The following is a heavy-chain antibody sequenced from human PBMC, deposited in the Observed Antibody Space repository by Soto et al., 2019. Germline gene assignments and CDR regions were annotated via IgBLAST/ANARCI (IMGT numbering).Heavy chain of an antibody. CDR3: ARISGGYSYGFRGGWFDP. D-gene: IGHD5-18*01. Sequence: QVQLQESGPGLVKPSQTLSLTCTVSGGSISSGGYYWSWIRQHPGKGLEWIGYIYYSGSTYYNPSLKSRVTISVDPSKNQFSLKLSSVTAADTAVYYCARISGGYSYGFRGGWFDPWGQGTLVTVSS. CDR1: GGSISSGGYY. J-gene: IGHJ5*02. CDR2: IYYSGST. V-gene: IGHV4-31*03.